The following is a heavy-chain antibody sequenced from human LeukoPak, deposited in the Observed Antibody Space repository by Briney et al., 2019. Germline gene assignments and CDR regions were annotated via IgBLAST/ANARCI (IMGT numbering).Heavy chain of an antibody. D-gene: IGHD3-22*01. CDR3: ARGVGYYDGSGYYHAAVYYFDY. CDR1: GGSISSYY. J-gene: IGHJ4*02. Sequence: SETLSLTCTVSGGSISSYYWSWIRQPAGKGVEWIGRIYTSGSTNYNPSLKSRVTMSVDTSKNQFSLKLSSVTAADTAVYYCARGVGYYDGSGYYHAAVYYFDYWGQGTLVTVSS. V-gene: IGHV4-4*07. CDR2: IYTSGST.